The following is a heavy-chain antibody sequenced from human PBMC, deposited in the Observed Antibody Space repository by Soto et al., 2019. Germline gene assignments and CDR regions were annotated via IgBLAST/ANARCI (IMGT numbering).Heavy chain of an antibody. Sequence: QVQLQESGPGLVKPSQTLSLTCTVSGGSISSGGYYWTWIRQHPGKGLEWIGYIYYSGSTYYNPYLKSRFTISIDTSTNQFSLKLSSVTAADTAVYYCARDRGHLYLRDWGQGTMVTVPS. CDR1: GGSISSGGYY. CDR3: ARDRGHLYLRD. J-gene: IGHJ4*02. V-gene: IGHV4-31*03. D-gene: IGHD3-16*01. CDR2: IYYSGST.